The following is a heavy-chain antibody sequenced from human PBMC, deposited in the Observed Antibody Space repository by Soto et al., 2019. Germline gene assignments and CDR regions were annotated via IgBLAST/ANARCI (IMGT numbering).Heavy chain of an antibody. CDR2: INHSGST. CDR3: ARVRHRSTYGGSSRHKGYAYYYGVDV. V-gene: IGHV4-34*01. J-gene: IGHJ6*02. D-gene: IGHD2-15*01. CDR1: GGTFIGYY. Sequence: SDTLSPTYPVFGGTFIGYYWSWIRHPPGQWLEWMGEINHSGSTNYNPSLKSRVSISVDTYKSQFSLKLCSVTAADTAVYYCARVRHRSTYGGSSRHKGYAYYYGVDVQGQGTTVS.